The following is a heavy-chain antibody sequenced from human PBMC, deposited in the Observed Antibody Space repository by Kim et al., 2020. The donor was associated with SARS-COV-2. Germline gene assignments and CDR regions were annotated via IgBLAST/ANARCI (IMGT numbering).Heavy chain of an antibody. CDR1: GGSISSSSYY. V-gene: IGHV4-39*01. CDR3: ASLDTAMVTPLFDY. D-gene: IGHD5-18*01. Sequence: SETLSLTCTVSGGSISSSSYYWGWIRQPPGKGLEWIGSIYYSGSTYYNPSLKSRVTISVDTSKNQFSLKLSSVTAADTAVYYCASLDTAMVTPLFDYWGQGTLVTVSS. CDR2: IYYSGST. J-gene: IGHJ4*02.